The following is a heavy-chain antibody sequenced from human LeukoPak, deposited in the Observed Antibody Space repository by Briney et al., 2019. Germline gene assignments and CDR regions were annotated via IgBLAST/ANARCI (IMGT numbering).Heavy chain of an antibody. CDR2: IYYSGST. CDR3: ARLPKAARRLDY. Sequence: SETLSLTCTVSGGSISSYYWSWIRQPPGKGLEWIGSIYYSGSTYYNPSLKSRVTISVDTSKNQFSLKLSSVTAADTAVYYCARLPKAARRLDYWGQGTLVTVSS. V-gene: IGHV4-59*04. CDR1: GGSISSYY. D-gene: IGHD6-6*01. J-gene: IGHJ4*02.